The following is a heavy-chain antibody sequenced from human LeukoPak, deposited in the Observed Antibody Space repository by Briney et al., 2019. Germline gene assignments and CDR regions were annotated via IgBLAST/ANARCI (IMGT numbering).Heavy chain of an antibody. V-gene: IGHV3-23*01. CDR1: GFTFSSYA. CDR2: ISGSGGST. CDR3: AKAEYDSSGYYLSFDY. D-gene: IGHD3-22*01. Sequence: GGSLRLSCAASGFTFSSYAMSWVHQAPGKGLEWVSAISGSGGSTYYADSVKGRFTISRDNSKNTLYLQMNSLRAEDTAVYYCAKAEYDSSGYYLSFDYWGQGTLVTVSS. J-gene: IGHJ4*02.